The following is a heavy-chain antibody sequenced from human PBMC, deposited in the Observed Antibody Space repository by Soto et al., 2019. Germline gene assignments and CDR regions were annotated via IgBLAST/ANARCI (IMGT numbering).Heavy chain of an antibody. CDR1: GGTFSSYA. CDR3: ARDLRAAGRPGMDV. CDR2: IIPIFGTA. Sequence: GASVKVSCKASGGTFSSYAISWVRQAPGQGLEWMGGIIPIFGTANYAQKFQGRVTITADKSTSTAYMELSSLRSEDTAMYYCARDLRAAGRPGMDVWGQGTTVTVSS. J-gene: IGHJ6*02. V-gene: IGHV1-69*06. D-gene: IGHD6-13*01.